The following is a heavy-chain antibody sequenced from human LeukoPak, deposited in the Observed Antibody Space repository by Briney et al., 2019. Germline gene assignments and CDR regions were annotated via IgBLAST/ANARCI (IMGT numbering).Heavy chain of an antibody. CDR1: GFTFSSYA. D-gene: IGHD2-8*01. Sequence: GWSLRLSCAASGFTFSSYAMSWVRQAPGKGLEWVSAISGSGGSTYYADSVKGRFTISRDNSKNTLYLQMNSLRAADTAVYYCAKPPGVYVAFDIWGQGTMVTVSS. V-gene: IGHV3-23*01. J-gene: IGHJ3*02. CDR3: AKPPGVYVAFDI. CDR2: ISGSGGST.